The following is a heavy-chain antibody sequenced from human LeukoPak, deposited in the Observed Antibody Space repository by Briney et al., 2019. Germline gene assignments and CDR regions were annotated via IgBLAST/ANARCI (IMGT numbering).Heavy chain of an antibody. J-gene: IGHJ4*02. CDR1: GFTVSSNS. CDR2: IYSDNT. CDR3: ARGGGYSYGSFDY. V-gene: IGHV3-53*01. D-gene: IGHD5-18*01. Sequence: GGSLRLSCTVSGFTVSSNSMSWVGPAPRKGLEWVSFIYSDNTHYSDSVKGRFTISRDNAKNTLYLQINSLRAEDTAVYYCARGGGYSYGSFDYWGQGTLVTVSS.